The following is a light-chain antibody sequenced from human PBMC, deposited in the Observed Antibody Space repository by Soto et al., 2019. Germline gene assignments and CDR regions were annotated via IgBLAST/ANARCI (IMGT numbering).Light chain of an antibody. J-gene: IGKJ5*01. Sequence: EIVLTQSPATLSLSPGERATLSCRASQSVSSYLAWYQQKPGQAPRLLIYGASTRATGTPARFSGSGSGTEFTLTISSLQSEDFALYYCQQYNKWPLITFGQGTRLEIK. CDR2: GAS. V-gene: IGKV3D-15*01. CDR3: QQYNKWPLIT. CDR1: QSVSSY.